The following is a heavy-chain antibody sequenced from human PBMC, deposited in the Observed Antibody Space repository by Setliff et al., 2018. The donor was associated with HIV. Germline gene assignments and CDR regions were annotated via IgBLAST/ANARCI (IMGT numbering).Heavy chain of an antibody. CDR1: GYTLTELS. CDR3: ARAPQTSSNWRIWDY. V-gene: IGHV1-24*01. CDR2: FDPEDDET. J-gene: IGHJ4*02. Sequence: ASVKVSCKVSGYTLTELSIHWVRQAPGEGLEWMGGFDPEDDETVYAEKFQGRVTMTEDTSTSTAYMELSSLRSEDTAVYYCARAPQTSSNWRIWDYWGQGTLVTVSS. D-gene: IGHD6-13*01.